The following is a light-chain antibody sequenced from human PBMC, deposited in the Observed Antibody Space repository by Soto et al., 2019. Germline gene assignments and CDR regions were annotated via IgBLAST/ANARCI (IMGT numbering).Light chain of an antibody. CDR2: EVN. J-gene: IGLJ1*01. CDR1: SSDVGAYNY. Sequence: QSALTQAPSASGSPGQSVTISCTGTSSDVGAYNYVSWYQQHPGNAPTLIIYEVNKRPSGVPDRFSGSKSGNTASLTVSGLQAEDEADYFCSSYAGSTNLYVFGTGTKLTVL. CDR3: SSYAGSTNLYV. V-gene: IGLV2-8*01.